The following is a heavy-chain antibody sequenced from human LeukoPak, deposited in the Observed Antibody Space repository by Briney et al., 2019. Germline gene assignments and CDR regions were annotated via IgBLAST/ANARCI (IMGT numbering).Heavy chain of an antibody. D-gene: IGHD4-17*01. Sequence: ASVKVSCKASGGTFSSYAISWVRQAPGQGLEWMGGIIPIFGTANYAQKFQGRVTITADKSTSTAYMELSSLRSEDTAVYYCASSYGDCVFDAFDIWGQGTMVTVSS. CDR3: ASSYGDCVFDAFDI. CDR2: IIPIFGTA. J-gene: IGHJ3*02. CDR1: GGTFSSYA. V-gene: IGHV1-69*06.